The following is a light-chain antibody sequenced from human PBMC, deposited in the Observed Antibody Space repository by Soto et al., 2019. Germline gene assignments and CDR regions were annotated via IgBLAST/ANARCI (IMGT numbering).Light chain of an antibody. CDR3: QAWDSSKQV. Sequence: SYELTQPPSVSVSPGQTASITCSGDKLGDKYACWYQQKQGQSPVLVIYQDSKRPSGLPERFSGSNSGNTATLTISGTQAMDEADYFCQAWDSSKQVFGGGTKLTVL. CDR1: KLGDKY. J-gene: IGLJ2*01. CDR2: QDS. V-gene: IGLV3-1*01.